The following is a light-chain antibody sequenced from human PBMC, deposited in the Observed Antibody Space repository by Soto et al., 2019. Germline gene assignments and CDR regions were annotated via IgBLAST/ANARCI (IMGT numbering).Light chain of an antibody. J-gene: IGKJ3*01. CDR2: DAS. CDR3: HQRSNWPLLFT. CDR1: QSVSSY. V-gene: IGKV3-11*01. Sequence: EIVLTQSPATLSLSPGERATLSCRASQSVSSYLAWYQQKPGQAPRLLIYDASNRATGIPARFSGSGSGTDFTLTISCLEPEDFAVYYCHQRSNWPLLFTFGPGTKVDIK.